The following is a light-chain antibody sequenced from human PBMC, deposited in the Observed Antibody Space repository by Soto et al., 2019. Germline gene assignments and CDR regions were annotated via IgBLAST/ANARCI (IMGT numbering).Light chain of an antibody. V-gene: IGLV2-14*03. J-gene: IGLJ1*01. Sequence: QSVLTQPASVSGSPGQSITIYCTGTSSDVGGYHYVSWYQQHPGKAPQLMIFDVSSRPSGVSNRFSGSQSGNTASLTISGLQAEDEADYYCSSYTRSSTHVFGTGTKLTVL. CDR3: SSYTRSSTHV. CDR2: DVS. CDR1: SSDVGGYHY.